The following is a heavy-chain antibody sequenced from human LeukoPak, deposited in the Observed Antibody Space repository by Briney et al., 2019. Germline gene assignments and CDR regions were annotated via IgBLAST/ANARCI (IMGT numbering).Heavy chain of an antibody. CDR1: GGTFSSYA. J-gene: IGHJ6*03. CDR3: ASTEQWLVSGLYYYYYMDV. Sequence: GSSVKVSCKASGGTFSSYAISWVRQAPGQGLEWMGGIIPIFGTANYAQKFQGRVTITTDESTSTAYMELSGLRSEDTAVYYCASTEQWLVSGLYYYYYMDVWGKGTTVTVSS. D-gene: IGHD6-19*01. V-gene: IGHV1-69*05. CDR2: IIPIFGTA.